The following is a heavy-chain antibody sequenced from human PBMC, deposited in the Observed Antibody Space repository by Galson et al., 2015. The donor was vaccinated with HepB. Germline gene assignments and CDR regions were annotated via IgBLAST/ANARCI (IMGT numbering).Heavy chain of an antibody. V-gene: IGHV3-23*01. CDR3: AKDRGIVGALWGAFDI. Sequence: SLRLSCAASGFTFSSYAMSWVRQASGKGLEWVSAISGSGGSTYYADSVKGRFTISRDNSKNTLYLQMNSLRAEDTAVYYCAKDRGIVGALWGAFDIWGQGTMVTVSS. J-gene: IGHJ3*02. CDR1: GFTFSSYA. CDR2: ISGSGGST. D-gene: IGHD1-26*01.